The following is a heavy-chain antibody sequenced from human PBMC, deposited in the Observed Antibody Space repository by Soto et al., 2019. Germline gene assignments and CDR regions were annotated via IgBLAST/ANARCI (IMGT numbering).Heavy chain of an antibody. CDR1: GFTFSSYG. Sequence: GGSLRLSCAASGFTFSSYGMHWVRQAPGKGLEWVAVISYDGSNKYYADSVKGRFTISRDNSKNTLYLQMNSLRAEDTAVYYCAKVGSVKRVTPYYYYYGMDVWGQGATVTVSS. CDR3: AKVGSVKRVTPYYYYYGMDV. V-gene: IGHV3-30*18. D-gene: IGHD2-15*01. J-gene: IGHJ6*02. CDR2: ISYDGSNK.